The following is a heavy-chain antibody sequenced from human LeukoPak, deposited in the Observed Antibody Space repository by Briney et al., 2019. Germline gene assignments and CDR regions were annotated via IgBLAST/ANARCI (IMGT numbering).Heavy chain of an antibody. J-gene: IGHJ6*02. Sequence: PGGSLRLSCAASGFTFSSYARHWVRQAPGKGLEWVAVISYDGSNKYYADSVKGRFTISRDNSKTTLYLQMNSLRAEDTAVYYCARGTPSSSGWLYYGMDVWGQGTTVTVSS. CDR3: ARGTPSSSGWLYYGMDV. V-gene: IGHV3-30-3*01. D-gene: IGHD6-19*01. CDR2: ISYDGSNK. CDR1: GFTFSSYA.